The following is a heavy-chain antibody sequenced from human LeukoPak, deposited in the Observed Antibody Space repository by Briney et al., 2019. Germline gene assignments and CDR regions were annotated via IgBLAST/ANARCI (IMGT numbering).Heavy chain of an antibody. CDR3: ARDPGYYDSSGYAFDI. CDR1: GYTFTSYD. CDR2: MNPNSGNT. Sequence: ASVKVSCKASGYTFTSYDINWVRQATGQWLEWMGWMNPNSGNTGYAQKFQGRVTITRNTSISTAYMELSSLRSEDTAVYYCARDPGYYDSSGYAFDIWGQGTMVTVSS. V-gene: IGHV1-8*03. J-gene: IGHJ3*02. D-gene: IGHD3-22*01.